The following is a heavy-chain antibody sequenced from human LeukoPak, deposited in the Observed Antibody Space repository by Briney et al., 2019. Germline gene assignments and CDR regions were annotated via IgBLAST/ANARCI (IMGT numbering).Heavy chain of an antibody. V-gene: IGHV3-23*01. Sequence: GGSLRLSCAASGFTFSRSAMTWVCQTPGKGLDWVSSISSSGNTYYADSVKGRFTISRDNSKNMLYLQMNSLRAEDTAVYYCVKGRISEDGLDFWGQGTLVTVSS. CDR1: GFTFSRSA. CDR3: VKGRISEDGLDF. D-gene: IGHD6-13*01. J-gene: IGHJ4*02. CDR2: ISSSGNT.